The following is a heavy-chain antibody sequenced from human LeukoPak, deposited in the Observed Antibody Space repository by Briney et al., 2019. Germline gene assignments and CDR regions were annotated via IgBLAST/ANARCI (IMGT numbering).Heavy chain of an antibody. Sequence: SETLSLTCTVSGGSISSSSYYWGWIRQPPGKGLEWIGSIYYSGSTYYNPSLKSQVTISVDTSKNQFSLKLSSVTAADTAVYYRARDAVEMATIDYWGQGTLVTVSS. CDR3: ARDAVEMATIDY. CDR1: GGSISSSSYY. V-gene: IGHV4-39*07. D-gene: IGHD5-24*01. CDR2: IYYSGST. J-gene: IGHJ4*02.